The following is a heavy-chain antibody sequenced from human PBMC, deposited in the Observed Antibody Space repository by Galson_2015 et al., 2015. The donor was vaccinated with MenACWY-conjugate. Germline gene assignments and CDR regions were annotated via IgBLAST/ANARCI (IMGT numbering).Heavy chain of an antibody. D-gene: IGHD6-19*01. J-gene: IGHJ4*02. V-gene: IGHV4-59*08. CDR1: GGSFSGSY. CDR2: IYYSGST. CDR3: ARHNSGWYGYYFDY. Sequence: SEPLSLTCALYGGSFSGSYWSWIRPPPGKGLEWIGYIYYSGSTNYNPSLKSRVTISVDTSKNQFSLKLRSVTAADTAVYYCARHNSGWYGYYFDYWGQGTLVTVSS.